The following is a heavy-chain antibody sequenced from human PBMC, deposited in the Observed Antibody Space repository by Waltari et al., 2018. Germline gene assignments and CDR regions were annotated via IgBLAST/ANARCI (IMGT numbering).Heavy chain of an antibody. J-gene: IGHJ4*02. V-gene: IGHV1-69*10. CDR3: ARSPGLPYYYDSSGYPAHFDY. CDR1: GGTFSSYA. Sequence: QVQLVQSGAEVKKPGSSVKVSCKASGGTFSSYAISWVRQAPGQGLEWMVGMIPILGIANYVQKFHGRVTSTAYKSTSTAYMELSSLRSEDTAVYYCARSPGLPYYYDSSGYPAHFDYWGQGTLVTVSS. D-gene: IGHD3-22*01. CDR2: MIPILGIA.